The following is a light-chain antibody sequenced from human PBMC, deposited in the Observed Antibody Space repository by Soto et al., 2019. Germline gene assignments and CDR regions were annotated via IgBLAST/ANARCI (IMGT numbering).Light chain of an antibody. Sequence: EIVLTQSPATLSVSPGERATLSCRASQSVGSYLAWYQHKPGQAPRLLISAASTRATGIPARFSGSGSETEFTLTISSLQSEDFAVYYCQQCSNWPSFTFGRGTKVDI. V-gene: IGKV3-11*01. CDR2: AAS. J-gene: IGKJ4*01. CDR1: QSVGSY. CDR3: QQCSNWPSFT.